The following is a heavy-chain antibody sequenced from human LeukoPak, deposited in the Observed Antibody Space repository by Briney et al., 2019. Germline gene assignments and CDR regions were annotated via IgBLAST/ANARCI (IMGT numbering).Heavy chain of an antibody. V-gene: IGHV4-59*12. CDR2: VYYSGGT. Sequence: PSETPSLTCSLVGRSIGTDTTSSIRPPPRKGLEWIGYVYYSGGTNYNPSLKSRVTMSVDTSKNQFSLKLSSVTAADTAVYYCARDRGTWNDDGFDYWGQGTLVTVSS. J-gene: IGHJ4*02. CDR3: ARDRGTWNDDGFDY. D-gene: IGHD1-1*01. CDR1: GRSIGTDT.